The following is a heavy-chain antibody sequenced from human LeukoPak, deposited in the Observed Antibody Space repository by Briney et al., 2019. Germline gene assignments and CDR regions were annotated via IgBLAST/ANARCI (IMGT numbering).Heavy chain of an antibody. J-gene: IGHJ4*02. CDR2: IYSGGST. V-gene: IGHV3-66*01. Sequence: RGSLRLSCAASGFTVSSNYMSWVRQAPGKGLEWVSVIYSGGSTYYADSVKGRFSISRDKSKNTLYLQMNSLRAEDTAVYYCTIRKSGNAIDYWGQGTLVTVSS. CDR1: GFTVSSNY. D-gene: IGHD5-12*01. CDR3: TIRKSGNAIDY.